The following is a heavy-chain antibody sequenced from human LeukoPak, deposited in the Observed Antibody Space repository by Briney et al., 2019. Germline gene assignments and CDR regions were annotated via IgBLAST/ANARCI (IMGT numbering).Heavy chain of an antibody. D-gene: IGHD5-18*01. CDR2: ISGSGGST. J-gene: IGHJ6*02. CDR3: AKVVYSYGNYYYYGMDV. Sequence: GGSLRLSCAASGFTFSSYAMSWVRQAPGKGLEWVSAISGSGGSTYYADSVKGRFIISRDNSKNTLYLQMNSLRAEDTAVYYCAKVVYSYGNYYYYGMDVWGQGTTVTVSS. V-gene: IGHV3-23*01. CDR1: GFTFSSYA.